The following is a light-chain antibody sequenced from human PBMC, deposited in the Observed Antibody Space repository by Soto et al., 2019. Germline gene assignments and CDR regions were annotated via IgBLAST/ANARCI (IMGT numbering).Light chain of an antibody. CDR2: AAL. CDR3: QQANSFPLS. CDR1: HDIGYW. J-gene: IGKJ5*01. Sequence: DLQMTQSPLSVSASVGDRVIITCRASHDIGYWLAWYQQIPGKAPKLLIYAALTLQSGVSSRFSGSGSGTNFTLTINSLQPEDVAFYYCQQANSFPLSFGQGTRLEIK. V-gene: IGKV1-12*01.